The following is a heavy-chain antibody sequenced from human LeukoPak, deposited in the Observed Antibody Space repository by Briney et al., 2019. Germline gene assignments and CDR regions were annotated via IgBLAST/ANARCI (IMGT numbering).Heavy chain of an antibody. V-gene: IGHV3-64*01. CDR1: GFTFSSYA. Sequence: GGSLRLSCAASGFTFSSYAMHWVRQAPGKGLEYVSAISSNGGSTYYANSVKGRFTISKDNSKNTLYLQMGSLRAEDMAVYYCARSDYGDYGIYDYWGQGTLVTVSS. CDR2: ISSNGGST. CDR3: ARSDYGDYGIYDY. J-gene: IGHJ4*02. D-gene: IGHD4-17*01.